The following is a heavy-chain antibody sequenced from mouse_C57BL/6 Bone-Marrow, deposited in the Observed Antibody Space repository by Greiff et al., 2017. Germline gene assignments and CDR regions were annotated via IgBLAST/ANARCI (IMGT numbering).Heavy chain of an antibody. CDR3: ATYYYGSSYGY. D-gene: IGHD1-1*01. Sequence: QVQLQQSGPELVKPGASVKISCKASGYAFSSSWMNWVKQRPGKGLEWIGRIYPGDGDTNYNGKFKGKATLTADKSSSTAYMQLSSLTSEDSAVDFCATYYYGSSYGYWGQGTTLTVSS. J-gene: IGHJ2*01. CDR2: IYPGDGDT. V-gene: IGHV1-82*01. CDR1: GYAFSSSW.